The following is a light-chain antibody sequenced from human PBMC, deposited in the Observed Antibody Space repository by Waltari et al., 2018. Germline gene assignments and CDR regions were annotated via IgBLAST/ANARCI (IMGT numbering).Light chain of an antibody. V-gene: IGKV1-27*01. CDR2: AAS. CDR1: QGISNY. Sequence: DIQMTQSPSSLSASVGDSVTITCRASQGISNYLAWYQQKPGKVPKLLIYAASTLQSGVPSRFSGSGSGTDFTLTISSLQPEDVATYYCQKYNSAPPLTFGQGTKVEIK. CDR3: QKYNSAPPLT. J-gene: IGKJ1*01.